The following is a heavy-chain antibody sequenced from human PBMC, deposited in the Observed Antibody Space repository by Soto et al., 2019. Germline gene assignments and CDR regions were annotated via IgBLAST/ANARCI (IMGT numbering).Heavy chain of an antibody. V-gene: IGHV3-48*03. Sequence: EVQLVESGGGLVLPGGSLRLSCAASGLTFSNYEMNWVRQAPGKGLEWVSYIGRGGTTTYYADSLEGRFTISRDNAKNSLYLQMNSLRAEDTAIYYCATRSGGGGAFDFWGQGTMVTVSS. D-gene: IGHD3-10*01. CDR3: ATRSGGGGAFDF. CDR1: GLTFSNYE. J-gene: IGHJ3*01. CDR2: IGRGGTTT.